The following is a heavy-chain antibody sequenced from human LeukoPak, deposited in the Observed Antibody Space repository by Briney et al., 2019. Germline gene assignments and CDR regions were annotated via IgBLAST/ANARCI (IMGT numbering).Heavy chain of an antibody. D-gene: IGHD3/OR15-3a*01. V-gene: IGHV3-7*03. CDR1: GFTFSNYW. J-gene: IGHJ4*02. Sequence: GGSLRLSCGASGFTFSNYWMSWVRQAPGKGLEWVANIKLDGSEKNYVDSVKGRFTISRDNTKNSLYLQMNSLRAEDTAVFYCARDQYDTWSRRGNFDSWGQGTLVIVSS. CDR3: ARDQYDTWSRRGNFDS. CDR2: IKLDGSEK.